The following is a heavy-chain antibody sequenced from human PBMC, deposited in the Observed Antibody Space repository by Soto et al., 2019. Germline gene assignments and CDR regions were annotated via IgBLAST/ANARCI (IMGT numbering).Heavy chain of an antibody. CDR2: INPNSGGT. CDR1: GYTFTAYY. Sequence: QVQLVQSGAEVKKPGASVKVSCEASGYTFTAYYVHWVRQAPGQGLEWMGWINPNSGGTKYAQKFQVCDTMTRDTSIKTAYMELTGMKSDDTAVYYCARASANEAPNWFDPWGQGTLVIVSS. J-gene: IGHJ5*02. CDR3: ARASANEAPNWFDP. D-gene: IGHD1-1*01. V-gene: IGHV1-2*04.